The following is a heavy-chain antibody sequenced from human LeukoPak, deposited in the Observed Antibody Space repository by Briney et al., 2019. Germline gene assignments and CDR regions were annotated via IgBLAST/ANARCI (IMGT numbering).Heavy chain of an antibody. J-gene: IGHJ4*02. Sequence: GGSLRLSCAASGFTFSGSAMHWVRQAPGKGLEWVANIKDDGSDKYYVDSVKGRFTISRDNAKNSLYLQMNSLRDDDTAVYYCARAAGGTSRDYWGQGTLVTVSS. CDR3: ARAAGGTSRDY. CDR1: GFTFSGSA. D-gene: IGHD1-26*01. CDR2: IKDDGSDK. V-gene: IGHV3-7*01.